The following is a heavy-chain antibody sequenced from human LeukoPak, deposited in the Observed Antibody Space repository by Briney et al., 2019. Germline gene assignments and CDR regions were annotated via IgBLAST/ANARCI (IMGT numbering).Heavy chain of an antibody. CDR3: ARDLDGRFDY. V-gene: IGHV4-59*01. Sequence: SETLSLTCTVSGGSISSYYWSWIRQPPGKGLELIGYIYYTGSTNYNPSLKSRVTISVDTSKNQFSLKLSSVTAADTAVYYCARDLDGRFDYWGQGTLVTVSS. J-gene: IGHJ4*02. CDR1: GGSISSYY. D-gene: IGHD3/OR15-3a*01. CDR2: IYYTGST.